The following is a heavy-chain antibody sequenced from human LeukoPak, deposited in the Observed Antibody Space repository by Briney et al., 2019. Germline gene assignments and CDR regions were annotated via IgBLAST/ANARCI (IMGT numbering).Heavy chain of an antibody. CDR3: ARSRYDSSGYYYINDYYYYMDV. CDR2: IYPGDSDT. V-gene: IGHV5-51*01. CDR1: GYSFTSYW. D-gene: IGHD3-22*01. J-gene: IGHJ6*03. Sequence: AGESLKISCKGSGYSFTSYWIGWVRQMPGKGREWMGIIYPGDSDTRYSPSFQGQVTISADKSISTAYLQWSSLKASDTAMYYCARSRYDSSGYYYINDYYYYMDVWGKGTTVTISS.